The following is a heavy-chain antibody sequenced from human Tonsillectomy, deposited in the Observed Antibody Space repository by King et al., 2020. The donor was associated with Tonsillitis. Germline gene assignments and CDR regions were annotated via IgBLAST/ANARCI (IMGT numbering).Heavy chain of an antibody. CDR2: INQDGSEK. Sequence: LVESGGGLVQPGGSLRLSCAASGFTFSDYWMTWVRQAPGKGLEWVANINQDGSEKYYLDSVEGRFNISRDNAKSSLYLQITNLRAGDSAVYYCARACRGSSSWYETYVYYSYGLDVWGQGTTVTVS. J-gene: IGHJ6*02. V-gene: IGHV3-7*04. CDR1: GFTFSDYW. D-gene: IGHD2-2*01. CDR3: ARACRGSSSWYETYVYYSYGLDV.